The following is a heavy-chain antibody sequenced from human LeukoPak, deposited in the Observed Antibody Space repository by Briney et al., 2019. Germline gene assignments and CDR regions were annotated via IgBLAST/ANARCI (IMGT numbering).Heavy chain of an antibody. V-gene: IGHV3-30-3*01. CDR3: ARDQRMYYYDSSGFPFNY. Sequence: GGSLRLSCAASGFTFSSYAMLWVRQAPGKGLEWVAVISYDGSNKYYADSVKGRFTISRDNSKNTLYLQMNSLRAEDTAVYYCARDQRMYYYDSSGFPFNYWGQGTLVTVSS. CDR1: GFTFSSYA. CDR2: ISYDGSNK. D-gene: IGHD3-22*01. J-gene: IGHJ4*02.